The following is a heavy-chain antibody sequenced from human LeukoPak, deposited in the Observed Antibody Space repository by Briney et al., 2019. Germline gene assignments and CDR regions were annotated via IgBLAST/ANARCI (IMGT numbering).Heavy chain of an antibody. J-gene: IGHJ4*02. CDR1: GFTFSNYA. CDR2: ISGSGGST. D-gene: IGHD3-22*01. CDR3: AKDGEYYYDSSGYMD. Sequence: GGSLRLSCAASGFTFSNYAMSWVRQAPGKGLEWVSAISGSGGSTYYADSVKGRFTISRDNSKNTLYLQMNSLRAEDTAVYYCAKDGEYYYDSSGYMDWGQGTLVTVSS. V-gene: IGHV3-23*01.